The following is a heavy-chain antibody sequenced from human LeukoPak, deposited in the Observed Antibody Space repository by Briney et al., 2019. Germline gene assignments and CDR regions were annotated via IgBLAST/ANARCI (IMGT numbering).Heavy chain of an antibody. J-gene: IGHJ3*02. CDR1: GFTFSSYA. Sequence: GGSLRLSCAASGFTFSSYAMSWVRQAPGKGLEWVSAISGSGGSTYYADSVKGRFTISRDNSKNTLYLQMNSLRAEDTAVYYCARRNSITFGAFDIWGQGTMVTVSS. V-gene: IGHV3-23*01. CDR3: ARRNSITFGAFDI. CDR2: ISGSGGST. D-gene: IGHD2/OR15-2a*01.